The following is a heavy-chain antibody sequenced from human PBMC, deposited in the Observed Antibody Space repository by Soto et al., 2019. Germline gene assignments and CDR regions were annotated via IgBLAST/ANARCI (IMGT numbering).Heavy chain of an antibody. CDR3: AKESDSSRRFSFLGYGMDV. D-gene: IGHD6-13*01. Sequence: PGGSLRLSCAASGFTFSSYGMHWVRQAPGKGLEWVAVISYDGSNKYYADSVKGRFTISRDNSKNTLYLQMNSLRAEDTAVYYCAKESDSSRRFSFLGYGMDVWGQGTTVTVSS. J-gene: IGHJ6*02. V-gene: IGHV3-30*18. CDR1: GFTFSSYG. CDR2: ISYDGSNK.